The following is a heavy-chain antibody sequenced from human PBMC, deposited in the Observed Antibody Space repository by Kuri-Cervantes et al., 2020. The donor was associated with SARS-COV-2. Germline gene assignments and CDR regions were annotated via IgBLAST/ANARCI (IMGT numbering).Heavy chain of an antibody. CDR3: ARDEWHYYGSGSYGPRYYYYGMDV. CDR1: GFTFSSYS. V-gene: IGHV3-48*01. D-gene: IGHD3-10*01. J-gene: IGHJ6*02. CDR2: ISSSSSTI. Sequence: GGSLRLSCAASGFTFSSYSMNWVRRAPGKGLEWVSYISSSSSTIYYADSVKGRFTISRDNSKNSLYLQMNSLRAEDTAVYYCARDEWHYYGSGSYGPRYYYYGMDVWGQGTTVTVSS.